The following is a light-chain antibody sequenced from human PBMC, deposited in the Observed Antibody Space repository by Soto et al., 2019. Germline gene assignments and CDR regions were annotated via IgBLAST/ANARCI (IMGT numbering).Light chain of an antibody. CDR3: SLYISGSTYV. Sequence: QSVLTQPPSVSGSPGQSVTISCTGTSSDVGSYNRLSWYQQPPGTAPKLIMYVVNTRPSGVPDRFSGSKSGSTASLTISGLQAEDEADYYCSLYISGSTYVFGTGTKVTV. CDR1: SSDVGSYNR. J-gene: IGLJ1*01. V-gene: IGLV2-18*01. CDR2: VVN.